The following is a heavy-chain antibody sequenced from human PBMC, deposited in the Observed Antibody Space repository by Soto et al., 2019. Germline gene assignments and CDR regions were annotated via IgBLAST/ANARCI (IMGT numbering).Heavy chain of an antibody. J-gene: IGHJ6*03. CDR3: ARNVRYGRGPYYYYMDV. CDR1: GYTFTSYA. D-gene: IGHD4-17*01. V-gene: IGHV1-3*01. Sequence: ASVKVSCKASGYTFTSYAMHWVRQAPGQRLEWMGWINAGNGNTKYSQKFQGRVTITRDTSASTAYMELSSLRSEDTAVYYCARNVRYGRGPYYYYMDVWGKGTTVTVSS. CDR2: INAGNGNT.